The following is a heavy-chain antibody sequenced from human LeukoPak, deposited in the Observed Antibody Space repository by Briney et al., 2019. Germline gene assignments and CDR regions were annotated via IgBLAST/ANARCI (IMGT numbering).Heavy chain of an antibody. V-gene: IGHV3-7*01. CDR1: GFAFSSNW. CDR2: IKEDGSEK. Sequence: PGGSLRLSCAASGFAFSSNWMSWVRQAPGKGLEWVANIKEDGSEKYYVDSVKGRFTISRDNAKNSLYLQMNNLRAEDTAVYYCASYRIGYCSGDTCYVDWFDPWGQGTLVTVSS. D-gene: IGHD2-15*01. CDR3: ASYRIGYCSGDTCYVDWFDP. J-gene: IGHJ5*02.